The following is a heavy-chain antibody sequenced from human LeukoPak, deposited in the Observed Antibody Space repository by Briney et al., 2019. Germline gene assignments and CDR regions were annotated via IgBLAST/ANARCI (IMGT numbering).Heavy chain of an antibody. CDR2: ISGNTGST. D-gene: IGHD6-13*01. Sequence: PGGSLRLSCTASGFTLSTYAMSWVRQAPGKGLEWVSLISGNTGSTYYADSVKGRLTISRDNAKNPLYLQMNSLRAEDTAVYYCARAHSGYSSSWYSAEYFQHWGQGTLVTVSS. CDR1: GFTLSTYA. J-gene: IGHJ1*01. V-gene: IGHV3-23*01. CDR3: ARAHSGYSSSWYSAEYFQH.